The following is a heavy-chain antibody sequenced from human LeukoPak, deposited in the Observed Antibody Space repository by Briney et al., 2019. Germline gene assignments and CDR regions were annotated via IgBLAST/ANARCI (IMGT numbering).Heavy chain of an antibody. D-gene: IGHD3-3*01. Sequence: TSETLSLTCTVSGFPISSGHYWGWVRQPPGGGLEWFVRVDQSGTNYYSPSLKSRVTRSVDMTKDQSSMRLCPVTAADTAVYYCARIFIRSGYSSYFDCWGQGTLVTVSS. CDR3: ARIFIRSGYSSYFDC. J-gene: IGHJ4*02. CDR2: VDQSGTN. CDR1: GFPISSGHY. V-gene: IGHV4-38-2*02.